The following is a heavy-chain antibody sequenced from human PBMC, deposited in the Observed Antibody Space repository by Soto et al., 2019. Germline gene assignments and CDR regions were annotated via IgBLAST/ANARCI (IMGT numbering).Heavy chain of an antibody. Sequence: SETLSLTCIVSGGSISSYYWSWIRQPPGKGLEWIGYIHYTGSIMYNPSFKSRLTMAVDTTKNQFSLQLTSVTAADTAVYFCAREDDGGDRDYYGLDVWGQGTTVTVSS. CDR1: GGSISSYY. D-gene: IGHD2-21*02. CDR2: IHYTGSI. CDR3: AREDDGGDRDYYGLDV. V-gene: IGHV4-59*12. J-gene: IGHJ6*02.